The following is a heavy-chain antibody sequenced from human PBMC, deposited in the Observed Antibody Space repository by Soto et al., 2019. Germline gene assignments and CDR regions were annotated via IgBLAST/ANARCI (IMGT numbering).Heavy chain of an antibody. J-gene: IGHJ5*02. V-gene: IGHV4-4*07. CDR1: GGAINSYY. Sequence: SETLSLTCTVSGGAINSYYWTWIRQPAGKGLEWIGRIYSSGSTKYNPSLQSRVTMSLDTSKNQFSLRLTSVTAADTAVYYCARGKRFSDWFVPWGQGTLVTVSS. CDR3: ARGKRFSDWFVP. D-gene: IGHD3-3*01. CDR2: IYSSGST.